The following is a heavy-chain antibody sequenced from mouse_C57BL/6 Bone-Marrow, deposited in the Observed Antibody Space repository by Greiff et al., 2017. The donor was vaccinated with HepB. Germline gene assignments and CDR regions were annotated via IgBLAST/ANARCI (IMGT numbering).Heavy chain of an antibody. D-gene: IGHD2-4*01. CDR1: GYTFPAYY. V-gene: IGHV1-19*01. J-gene: IGHJ3*01. CDR2: INPYNGGT. CDR3: ERYYDYPLFAY. Sequence: EVQVVESGPVLVKPGASVKISCKALGYTFPAYYLNGVLLCHGKSLEWIGVINPYNGGTSYNQKFKGKATLTVDKSSRTAYMELNSLTSEDSAVYYYERYYDYPLFAYWGQGTLVTISA.